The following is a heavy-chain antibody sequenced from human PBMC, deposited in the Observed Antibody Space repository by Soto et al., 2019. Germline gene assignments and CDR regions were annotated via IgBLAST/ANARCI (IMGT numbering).Heavy chain of an antibody. CDR2: IIPIFGTA. Sequence: SVKVSCKASGGTFSSYSISWVLQAPGQGLEWMGGIIPIFGTANYAQKFQGRVTITADKSTSTAYMELSSLRSEDTAVYYCARGTTVDLTPFDYWGQGTLVTVSS. J-gene: IGHJ4*02. D-gene: IGHD4-17*01. CDR1: GGTFSSYS. CDR3: ARGTTVDLTPFDY. V-gene: IGHV1-69*06.